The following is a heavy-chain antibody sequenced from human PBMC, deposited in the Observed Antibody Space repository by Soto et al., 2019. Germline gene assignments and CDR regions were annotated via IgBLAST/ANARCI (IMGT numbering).Heavy chain of an antibody. CDR2: ISSSSSYI. J-gene: IGHJ4*02. V-gene: IGHV3-21*01. CDR3: ARDEGPDSNYQPFDY. D-gene: IGHD4-4*01. Sequence: GGSLRLSCAASGFTFSSYSMNWVRQAPGKGLEWVSSISSSSSYIYYADSVKGRFTISRDNAKNSLYLQMNSLRAEDTAVYYCARDEGPDSNYQPFDYWGQGTLVTVSS. CDR1: GFTFSSYS.